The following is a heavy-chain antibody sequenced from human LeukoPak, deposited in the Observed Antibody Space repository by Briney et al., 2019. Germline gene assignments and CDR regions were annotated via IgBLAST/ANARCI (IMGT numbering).Heavy chain of an antibody. V-gene: IGHV3-11*06. CDR3: ARSSGYLLPFDY. Sequence: PGGALRLSCAAFGFTFSDYYMSWIRQAPGKGLEWVSYISSSSSYTNYADSVKGRVTISRDNAKNSLYLQMNSLRAEDTAVYYCARSSGYLLPFDYWGQGTLVTVSS. CDR1: GFTFSDYY. CDR2: ISSSSSYT. D-gene: IGHD3-3*01. J-gene: IGHJ4*02.